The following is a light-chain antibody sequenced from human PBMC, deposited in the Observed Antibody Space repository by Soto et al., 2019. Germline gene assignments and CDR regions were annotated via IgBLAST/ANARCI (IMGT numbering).Light chain of an antibody. CDR3: QQYEDLPLT. V-gene: IGKV1-33*01. Sequence: DIQMTQSPSSLSASVGDSVTISCQASQDINNFLNWYQQQPGKPPQLLIYDASTLEQGFPSRFSGAGSGADFSFTISNLQPEDSATYYCQQYEDLPLTFGQGTKVEIK. J-gene: IGKJ1*01. CDR1: QDINNF. CDR2: DAS.